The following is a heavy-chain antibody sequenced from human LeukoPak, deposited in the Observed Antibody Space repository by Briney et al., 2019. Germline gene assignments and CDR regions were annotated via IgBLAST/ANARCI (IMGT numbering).Heavy chain of an antibody. CDR1: GFTFSSYD. J-gene: IGHJ4*02. CDR3: ARALSRLRLGELSLYGPSYYFDY. CDR2: ISSSSSYI. D-gene: IGHD3-16*02. Sequence: PGGSLRLSCAASGFTFSSYDMHWVRQAPGKGLEWVSSISSSSSYIYYADSVKGRFTISRDNAKNSLYLQMNSLRAEDTAVYYCARALSRLRLGELSLYGPSYYFDYWGQGTLVTVSS. V-gene: IGHV3-21*01.